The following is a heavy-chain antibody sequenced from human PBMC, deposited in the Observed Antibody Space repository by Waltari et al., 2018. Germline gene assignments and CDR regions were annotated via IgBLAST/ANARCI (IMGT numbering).Heavy chain of an antibody. V-gene: IGHV1-69*05. J-gene: IGHJ4*02. CDR2: IVPIIGTA. Sequence: QVQLVQSGAEVKKPGSSVKGSCKASGGTFSSYAISWVRQAPGQGLEWMGGIVPIIGTANNAQKFQGRVTITTDESTSTAYMVLSSLGSEDTAVYYCARVRYSYGYDYWGQGTLVTVSS. D-gene: IGHD5-18*01. CDR3: ARVRYSYGYDY. CDR1: GGTFSSYA.